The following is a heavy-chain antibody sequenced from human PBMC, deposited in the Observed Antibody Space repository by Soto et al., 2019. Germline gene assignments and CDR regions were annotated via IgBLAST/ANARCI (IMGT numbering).Heavy chain of an antibody. J-gene: IGHJ4*02. V-gene: IGHV1-2*02. D-gene: IGHD2-21*02. CDR1: GHTFTGHH. CDR3: ALEPTGTAGFDY. Sequence: QVQMVQSGAEVKKPGASVKVSCKASGHTFTGHHMHWVRQAPGQGLEWMGLIDLDIGDTKYAQKFQGRVSSTSDTSITTADMERRGLRSDDTAVYYCALEPTGTAGFDYWGQGILVTVSS. CDR2: IDLDIGDT.